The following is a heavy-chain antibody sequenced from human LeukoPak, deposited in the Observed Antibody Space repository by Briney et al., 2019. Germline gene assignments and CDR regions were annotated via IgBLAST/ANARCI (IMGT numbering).Heavy chain of an antibody. CDR3: AGITYSTGWFPFGY. Sequence: GGSLRLSCAASGFTFSSYWMSWVRQAPGKGLEWVANIKQDGSEKYYVDSVKGRFTISRDNAKNSLYLQMNSLRAEDTAVYYCAGITYSTGWFPFGYWGQGHVVTVSS. CDR1: GFTFSSYW. D-gene: IGHD6-19*01. J-gene: IGHJ4*02. CDR2: IKQDGSEK. V-gene: IGHV3-7*01.